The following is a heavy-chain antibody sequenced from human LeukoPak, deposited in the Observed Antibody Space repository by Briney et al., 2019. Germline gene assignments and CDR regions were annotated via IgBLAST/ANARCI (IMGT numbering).Heavy chain of an antibody. Sequence: GRSLRLSCAASGFTFSSYSMNWVRQAPGKGLEWVSSISSSSYIYYADSVKGRFTISRDNAKNSLYLQMNSLRAEDTAVYYCARDYYGSGTNWFDPWGQGTLVTVSS. V-gene: IGHV3-21*01. CDR3: ARDYYGSGTNWFDP. D-gene: IGHD3-10*01. CDR2: ISSSSYI. CDR1: GFTFSSYS. J-gene: IGHJ5*02.